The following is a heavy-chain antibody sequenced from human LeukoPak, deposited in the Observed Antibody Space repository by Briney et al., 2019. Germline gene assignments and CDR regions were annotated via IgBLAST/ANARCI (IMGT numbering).Heavy chain of an antibody. Sequence: GGSLRLSCAASGFTFSDYSMNWVRQAPGKGLEWVSSISSGSSYIYYADSVKGRFTISRDDSRNTLYLQMNSLRAEDTAVYYCSKKGQADNDGKPDWGQGTLVTVSS. D-gene: IGHD1-1*01. J-gene: IGHJ4*02. CDR3: SKKGQADNDGKPD. CDR2: ISSGSSYI. CDR1: GFTFSDYS. V-gene: IGHV3-21*04.